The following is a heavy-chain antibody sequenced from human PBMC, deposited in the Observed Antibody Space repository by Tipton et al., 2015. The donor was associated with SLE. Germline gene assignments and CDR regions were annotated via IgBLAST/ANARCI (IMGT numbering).Heavy chain of an antibody. D-gene: IGHD3-3*02. CDR2: ISAYNGNT. CDR1: GYTFTSYG. CDR3: ARVVDSNLAWRSYYYYGMDV. Sequence: QLVQSGAEVKKPGASVKVSCKASGYTFTSYGISWVRQAPGQGLEWMGWISAYNGNTNYAQKLHGRVTMTTDTSTSTAYMELRSLRSDDTAVYYCARVVDSNLAWRSYYYYGMDVWGQGTTVTVSS. V-gene: IGHV1-18*01. J-gene: IGHJ6*02.